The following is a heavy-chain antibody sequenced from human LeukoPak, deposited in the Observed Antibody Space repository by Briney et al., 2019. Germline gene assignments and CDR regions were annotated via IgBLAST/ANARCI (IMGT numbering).Heavy chain of an antibody. D-gene: IGHD3-9*01. Sequence: GGSLRLSCAASGFTFSSYGMHWVRQAPGKGLEWVAFIRYDGSNKYYADSVKGRFTISRDNSKNTLYLQMNSLRAEDTAVYYCAKAGFFTYYDILTGYFRDYYYYYYMDVWGKGTTVTISS. J-gene: IGHJ6*03. V-gene: IGHV3-30*02. CDR1: GFTFSSYG. CDR2: IRYDGSNK. CDR3: AKAGFFTYYDILTGYFRDYYYYYYMDV.